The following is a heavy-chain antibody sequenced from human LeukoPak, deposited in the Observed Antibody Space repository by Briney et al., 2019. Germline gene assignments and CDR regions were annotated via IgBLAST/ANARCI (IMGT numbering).Heavy chain of an antibody. Sequence: SETLSLTCTVSDDSMSDYYRGWIRQPPGKGLEWIGYFHNSETSTYNPSLKSRVTISADTSKNQFSLKLNSLTTADTAVYYCTRGAGWLIDYWGQGILVTVSS. V-gene: IGHV4-59*01. D-gene: IGHD3-16*01. CDR3: TRGAGWLIDY. CDR1: DDSMSDYY. J-gene: IGHJ4*02. CDR2: FHNSETS.